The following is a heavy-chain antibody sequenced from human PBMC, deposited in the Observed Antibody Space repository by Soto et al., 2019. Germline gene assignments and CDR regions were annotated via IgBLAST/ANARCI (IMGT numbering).Heavy chain of an antibody. CDR2: IYYSGST. CDR1: GGSISSGGYY. Sequence: HVQLQESGPGLVKPSQTLSLTCTVSGGSISSGGYYWSWIRQHPGKGLEWIGYIYYSGSTYYNPSLKSRVTIPVDTSKNQFSLKLSSVTAADTAVYYCARFSGIGYAFFDYWGQGTLVTVSS. CDR3: ARFSGIGYAFFDY. D-gene: IGHD2-2*01. V-gene: IGHV4-31*03. J-gene: IGHJ4*02.